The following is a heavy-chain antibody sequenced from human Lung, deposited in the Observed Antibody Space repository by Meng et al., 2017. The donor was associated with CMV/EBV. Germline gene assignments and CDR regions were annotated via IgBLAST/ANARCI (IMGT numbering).Heavy chain of an antibody. CDR1: GYSFTNCW. D-gene: IGHD2-8*01. CDR3: AIRWRFGNGAYLDY. CDR2: INPGDSDT. Sequence: GGSLRLSCKYSGYSFTNCWIGWVRQMPGKGLEWMGIINPGDSDTQYRSSFQGQVTISADKSINTAYLQWGSLKASDTAMYYCAIRWRFGNGAYLDYWGQGXLVTVSS. V-gene: IGHV5-51*01. J-gene: IGHJ4*02.